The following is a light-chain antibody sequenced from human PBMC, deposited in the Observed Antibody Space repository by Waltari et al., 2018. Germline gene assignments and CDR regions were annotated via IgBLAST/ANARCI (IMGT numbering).Light chain of an antibody. V-gene: IGLV1-36*01. CDR2: ADD. Sequence: QSVLTQTPSVSEAPRQRVTISCSGRRSNIGNNAVNWYQQVPGKAPKRLVFADDLLPSGVSDRFSGSKSGTSASLAISGLRSEDEGVYFCAAWDDSLKGVLFGGGTKLTVL. J-gene: IGLJ2*01. CDR1: RSNIGNNA. CDR3: AAWDDSLKGVL.